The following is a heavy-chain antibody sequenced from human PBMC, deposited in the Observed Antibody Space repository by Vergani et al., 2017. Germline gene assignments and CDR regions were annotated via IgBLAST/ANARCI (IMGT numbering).Heavy chain of an antibody. D-gene: IGHD3-22*01. CDR3: ARLYGRDSSGSKYFDF. J-gene: IGHJ4*02. V-gene: IGHV5-51*01. CDR2: IHPADSDT. Sequence: EVQLVQSGADVKKPGVSLKLSCQISGYSFTNYWIVCVRQMPGKGLEWMGIIHPADSDTRYSPSFQGQVTISVDKSISTAYLQRSSLRTSDSAMYYCARLYGRDSSGSKYFDFWGQGTLVTVSS. CDR1: GYSFTNYW.